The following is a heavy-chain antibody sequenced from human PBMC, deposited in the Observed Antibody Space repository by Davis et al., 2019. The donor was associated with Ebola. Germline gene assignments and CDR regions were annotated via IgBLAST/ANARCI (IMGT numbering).Heavy chain of an antibody. CDR1: GFTFSGSA. J-gene: IGHJ6*02. D-gene: IGHD3-10*01. V-gene: IGHV3-73*01. CDR2: IRSKANSYAT. Sequence: GESLKISCAASGFTFSGSAMHWVRQASGKGLEWVGRIRSKANSYATAYAASVKGRSTISRDDSKNTAYLQMNSLKTEDTAVYYCARSDITMVQGVLYYYGMDVWGQGTTVTVSS. CDR3: ARSDITMVQGVLYYYGMDV.